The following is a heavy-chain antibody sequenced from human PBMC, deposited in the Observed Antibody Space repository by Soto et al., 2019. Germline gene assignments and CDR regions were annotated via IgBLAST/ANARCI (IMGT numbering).Heavy chain of an antibody. CDR1: GDSISNSRW. D-gene: IGHD6-19*01. Sequence: QVQLQESGPGLVKPSGTLSLTCAVSGDSISNSRWWTWVRQPPAKGLEWIGDIFHSGDTNYNPSLKSRVFISVDKSQNQCSLKVSSVTAAEPAVYYCAYSTGWYRHDVWGQGTLVTVSS. J-gene: IGHJ3*01. CDR3: AYSTGWYRHDV. CDR2: IFHSGDT. V-gene: IGHV4-4*02.